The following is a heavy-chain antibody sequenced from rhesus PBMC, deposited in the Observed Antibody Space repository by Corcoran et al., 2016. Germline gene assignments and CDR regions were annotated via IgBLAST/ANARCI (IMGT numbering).Heavy chain of an antibody. J-gene: IGHJ6*01. D-gene: IGHD5-30*01. CDR3: ARGDTVGTVLVDS. CDR1: GFTFGSYA. CDR2: RIPLVGKT. V-gene: IGHV1-198*02. Sequence: QVQLVQSGAEVKKPGASVKVSCKASGFTFGSYASSWVRHAPGLGLERMGVRIPLVGKTNDGEKDQGRDTITADPATSADYRELSSLGSEDTAVYYCARGDTVGTVLVDSWGQGVVVTVSS.